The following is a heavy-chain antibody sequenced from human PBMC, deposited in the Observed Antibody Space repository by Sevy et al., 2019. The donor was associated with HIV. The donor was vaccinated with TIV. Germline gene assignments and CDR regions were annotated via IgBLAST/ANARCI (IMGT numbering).Heavy chain of an antibody. J-gene: IGHJ3*02. CDR3: ARNKNHYDRSVYYDAFDI. CDR2: IKEEGSDK. Sequence: GGSLRLSCAASGFTLSSFWMTWVRQAPGKGLEWVANIKEEGSDKNYLDSVKGRFTISRGNAKNSLYLQMNSPRAEDTAVYYCARNKNHYDRSVYYDAFDIWGQGTMVTVSS. CDR1: GFTLSSFW. V-gene: IGHV3-7*03. D-gene: IGHD3-22*01.